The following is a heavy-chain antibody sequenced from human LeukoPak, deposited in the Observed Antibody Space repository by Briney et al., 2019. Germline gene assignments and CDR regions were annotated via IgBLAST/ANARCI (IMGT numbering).Heavy chain of an antibody. CDR3: ARAVFLSPPDGAAAGTDAFDI. V-gene: IGHV4-59*01. CDR2: IYYSGST. Sequence: SETLSLTCTVSGGSISSYYWSWIRQPPGKGLEWIGYIYYSGSTNYNPSLKSRVTISVDTSKNQFSLKLSSVTAADTAMYYCARAVFLSPPDGAAAGTDAFDIWGQGTMVTVSS. CDR1: GGSISSYY. J-gene: IGHJ3*02. D-gene: IGHD6-13*01.